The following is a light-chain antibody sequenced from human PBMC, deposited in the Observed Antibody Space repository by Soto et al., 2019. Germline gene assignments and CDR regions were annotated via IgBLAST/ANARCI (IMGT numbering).Light chain of an antibody. Sequence: QSALTQPPSASGSPGQSVTISCTGTSSDVGGYNYVSWYQQHPGKAPNLIIYEGYKRPSGVPDRFSGSKSGNTAALTVSGLQAEDEADYYCSSYVGTNSYVFGTGTKVTVL. CDR2: EGY. CDR3: SSYVGTNSYV. CDR1: SSDVGGYNY. V-gene: IGLV2-8*01. J-gene: IGLJ1*01.